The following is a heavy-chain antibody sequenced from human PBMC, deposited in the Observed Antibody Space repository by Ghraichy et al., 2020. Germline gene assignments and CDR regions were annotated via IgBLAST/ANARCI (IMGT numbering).Heavy chain of an antibody. CDR2: INHSGST. CDR1: GGSFSGYY. J-gene: IGHJ2*01. Sequence: SETLSLTCAVYGGSFSGYYWSWIRQPPGKGLEWIGEINHSGSTNYNPSLKSRVTISVDTSKNQFSLKLSSVTAADTAVYYCARGGIQLWFISHSWYFDLWGRGTLVTVSS. CDR3: ARGGIQLWFISHSWYFDL. V-gene: IGHV4-34*01. D-gene: IGHD5-18*01.